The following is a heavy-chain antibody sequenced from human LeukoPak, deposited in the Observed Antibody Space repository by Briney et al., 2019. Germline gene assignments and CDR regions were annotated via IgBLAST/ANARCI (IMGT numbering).Heavy chain of an antibody. CDR2: IYSGGST. V-gene: IGHV3-66*04. J-gene: IGHJ4*02. CDR3: ARHGSDWYNFDY. D-gene: IGHD6-19*01. Sequence: GGSLRLSCAGSGFTVSSNYMSWVRQAPGKGLEWVSVIYSGGSTYYADSVKGRFTISRDNSKNTLYLQMNSLRVEDTAVYYCARHGSDWYNFDYWGQGTLVTVSS. CDR1: GFTVSSNY.